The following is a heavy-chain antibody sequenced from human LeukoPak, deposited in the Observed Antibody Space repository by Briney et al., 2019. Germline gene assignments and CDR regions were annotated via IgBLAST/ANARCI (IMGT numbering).Heavy chain of an antibody. CDR3: ARVDSYHRTGHFDP. CDR2: ISDGGTT. CDR1: GGSIHSRSHL. J-gene: IGHJ5*02. D-gene: IGHD2-21*01. Sequence: TSETLSLTCSVSGGSIHSRSHLWGWVRQPPGKGLEWLASISDGGTTHYSPSLKSRATISIDTSEGQFSLKLISVTAADTAMYYCARVDSYHRTGHFDPWGRGTLVIVSS. V-gene: IGHV4-39*07.